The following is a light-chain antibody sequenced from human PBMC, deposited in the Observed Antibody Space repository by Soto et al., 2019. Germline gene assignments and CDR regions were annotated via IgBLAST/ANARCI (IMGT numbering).Light chain of an antibody. CDR3: GSYTDSDSPWV. Sequence: ALTQPAFVSGSPGQSIPISCTGTYSDVGSYNYVSWFQQHPGKAPQLIIYEVSNRPLGISNRFSASKSGNTASLTISGLQAEDEADYYCGSYTDSDSPWVFGGGTKLTVL. CDR2: EVS. CDR1: YSDVGSYNY. J-gene: IGLJ3*02. V-gene: IGLV2-14*01.